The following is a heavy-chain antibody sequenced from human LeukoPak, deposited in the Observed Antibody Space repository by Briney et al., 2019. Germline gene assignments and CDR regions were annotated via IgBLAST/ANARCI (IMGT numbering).Heavy chain of an antibody. V-gene: IGHV1-18*01. J-gene: IGHJ4*02. D-gene: IGHD3-22*01. Sequence: GASVKVSCKASGYTFTSYGISWVRQAPGQGLEWMGWISAYNGNTNYAQKLQGRVTMTTDTSTSTAYMELRSLRSDDTAVYYCAGHTNFYDSTPLGYWGQGTLVTVSS. CDR3: AGHTNFYDSTPLGY. CDR1: GYTFTSYG. CDR2: ISAYNGNT.